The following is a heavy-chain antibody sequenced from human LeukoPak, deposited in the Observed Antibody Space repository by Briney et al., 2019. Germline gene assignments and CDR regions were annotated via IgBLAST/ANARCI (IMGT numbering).Heavy chain of an antibody. CDR1: GYTFSTST. D-gene: IGHD6-13*01. CDR3: ARDARIAAAAIYYYYMDV. J-gene: IGHJ6*03. Sequence: ASVKVSCKASGYTFSTSTISWVRQAAGQGLEWMGWINPKNGKTSYAQKFQGRVTMTRDTSISTAYMELSRLRSDDTAVYYCARDARIAAAAIYYYYMDVWGKGTTVTISS. CDR2: INPKNGKT. V-gene: IGHV1-2*02.